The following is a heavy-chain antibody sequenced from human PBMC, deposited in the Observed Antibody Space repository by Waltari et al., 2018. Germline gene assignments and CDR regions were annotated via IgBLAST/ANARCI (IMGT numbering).Heavy chain of an antibody. CDR1: GFTFSSYA. D-gene: IGHD3-3*01. CDR3: AKDSDGVVIIPVDY. J-gene: IGHJ4*02. CDR2: ISGSCGST. V-gene: IGHV3-23*01. Sequence: EVQLLESGGGLVQPGGSLRLSCAASGFTFSSYAMSWVRQAPGKGLEWVSAISGSCGSTYYADSVKGRFTISRDNSKNTLYLQMNSLRAEDTAVYYCAKDSDGVVIIPVDYWGQGTLVTVSS.